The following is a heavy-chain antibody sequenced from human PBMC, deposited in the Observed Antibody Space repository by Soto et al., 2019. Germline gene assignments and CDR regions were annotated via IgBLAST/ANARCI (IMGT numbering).Heavy chain of an antibody. Sequence: SETLSLTCTVSGGSISSYYWSWIRQPPGKGLEWIGYIYYSGSTNYNPSLKSRVTISVDTSKNQFSLKLSSVTAADTAVYYCASPGFGYYDRSGYYSLDYWGQGTLVTVSS. V-gene: IGHV4-59*01. CDR1: GGSISSYY. D-gene: IGHD3-22*01. CDR2: IYYSGST. CDR3: ASPGFGYYDRSGYYSLDY. J-gene: IGHJ4*02.